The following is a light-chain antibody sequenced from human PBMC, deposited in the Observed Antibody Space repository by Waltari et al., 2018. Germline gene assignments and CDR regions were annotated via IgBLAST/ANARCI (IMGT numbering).Light chain of an antibody. CDR3: CSYTLANTWL. V-gene: IGLV2-23*01. CDR1: SSDVGSYSL. CDR2: EDT. J-gene: IGLJ3*02. Sequence: QSALTQPASVSGSPGQPITISCTGTSSDVGSYSLVSWYRQHPGEAPRVIIFEDTKRPSGVSNRSSGANSGNTASLTISGLQAEDEADYYCCSYTLANTWLFGGGTKLTVL.